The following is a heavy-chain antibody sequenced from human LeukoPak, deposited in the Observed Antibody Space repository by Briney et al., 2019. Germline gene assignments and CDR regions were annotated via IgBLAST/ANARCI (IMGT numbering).Heavy chain of an antibody. CDR1: GYSFTSYW. CDR3: ARAADYYDSSGYYTQNFDY. D-gene: IGHD3-22*01. Sequence: GESLKISCKGSGYSFTSYWIGWVRQMPGKGLEWMGIIYPGDSDTRYSPSFQGQVTTSADKSISTAYLQWSSLKASDTAMYYCARAADYYDSSGYYTQNFDYWGQGTLVTVSS. J-gene: IGHJ4*02. CDR2: IYPGDSDT. V-gene: IGHV5-51*01.